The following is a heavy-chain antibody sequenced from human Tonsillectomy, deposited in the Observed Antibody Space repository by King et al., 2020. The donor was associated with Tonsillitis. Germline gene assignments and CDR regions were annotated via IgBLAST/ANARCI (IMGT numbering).Heavy chain of an antibody. D-gene: IGHD4-17*01. V-gene: IGHV4-30-2*01. J-gene: IGHJ4*02. CDR1: GGSISSGGYF. Sequence: QLQESGSGLVKPSQTLSLTCAVSGGSISSGGYFWSWIRQPPGKGLEWIGYIYQSGSTYYNPSLKSRVTISVDRSKNQFSLKLRSVTAADTAVYYCARVVYDYGDYRVGYFDYWGQGTLVTVSS. CDR3: ARVVYDYGDYRVGYFDY. CDR2: IYQSGST.